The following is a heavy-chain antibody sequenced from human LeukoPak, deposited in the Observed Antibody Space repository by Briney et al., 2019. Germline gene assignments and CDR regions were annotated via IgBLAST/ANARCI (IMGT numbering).Heavy chain of an antibody. CDR2: IYYSVST. CDR3: ARTTSYYYYWMDV. CDR1: GGSISGYY. J-gene: IGHJ6*02. V-gene: IGHV4-59*12. D-gene: IGHD4-17*01. Sequence: SETLCLSCTVSGGSISGYYGSCVRQPPGKRLGWGGDIYYSVSTNYNPSLKSRVTISVDTSKNPLYLKLSSVTDADTAVYYCARTTSYYYYWMDVWGQGNAVTVSS.